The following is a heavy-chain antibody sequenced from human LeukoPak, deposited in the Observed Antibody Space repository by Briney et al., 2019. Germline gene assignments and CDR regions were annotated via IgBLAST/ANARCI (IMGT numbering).Heavy chain of an antibody. D-gene: IGHD5-24*01. V-gene: IGHV3-21*01. Sequence: GGSLRLSCAASGFTFSNYAMTWVRQAPGKGLEWVSSISATTIYRFSAGSVRGRFTISRDNVENSLYLQMNDLRREDTAVYYCARIGLGRDAYNSFDYWGQGTLVIVSS. CDR3: ARIGLGRDAYNSFDY. CDR1: GFTFSNYA. J-gene: IGHJ4*02. CDR2: ISATTIYR.